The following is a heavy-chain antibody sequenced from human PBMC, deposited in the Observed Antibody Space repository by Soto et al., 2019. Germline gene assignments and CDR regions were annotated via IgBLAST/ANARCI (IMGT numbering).Heavy chain of an antibody. J-gene: IGHJ4*02. CDR3: AKSGITGTRAYFDY. CDR1: GFTFSSYG. CDR2: ISYDGSNK. D-gene: IGHD1-20*01. Sequence: HPGGSLRLSCAASGFTFSSYGMHWVRQAPGKGLEWVAVISYDGSNKYYADSVKGRFTISRDNSKNTLYLQMNSLRAEDTAVYYCAKSGITGTRAYFDYWGQGTLVTVSS. V-gene: IGHV3-30*18.